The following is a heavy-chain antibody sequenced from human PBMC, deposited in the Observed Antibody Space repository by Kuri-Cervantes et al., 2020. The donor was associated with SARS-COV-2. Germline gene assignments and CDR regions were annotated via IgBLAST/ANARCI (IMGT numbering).Heavy chain of an antibody. CDR2: IIPIFGTA. J-gene: IGHJ6*03. CDR1: GGTFSSYA. CDR3: ARGRIVGARGYYYYMDV. V-gene: IGHV1-69*05. D-gene: IGHD1-26*01. Sequence: SVKVSCKASGGTFSSYAISWVRQAPGQGLEWMGGIIPIFGTANYAQEFQGRVTITTDESTSTAYMELSSLRSEDTAVYYCARGRIVGARGYYYYMDVWGKGTTVTVSS.